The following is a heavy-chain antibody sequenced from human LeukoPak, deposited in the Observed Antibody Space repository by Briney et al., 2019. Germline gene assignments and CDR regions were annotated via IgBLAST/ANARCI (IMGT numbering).Heavy chain of an antibody. V-gene: IGHV3-74*01. Sequence: PGGSLRLSCAASGFTFSSYWMHWVRQAPGKGLVWVSRINSYGSSTSYADSVKGRFTISRDNAKNTLYLQMNSLRAEDTAVYYCATPAYYSNYALFDYWGQGTLVTVPS. D-gene: IGHD4-11*01. CDR1: GFTFSSYW. J-gene: IGHJ4*02. CDR2: INSYGSST. CDR3: ATPAYYSNYALFDY.